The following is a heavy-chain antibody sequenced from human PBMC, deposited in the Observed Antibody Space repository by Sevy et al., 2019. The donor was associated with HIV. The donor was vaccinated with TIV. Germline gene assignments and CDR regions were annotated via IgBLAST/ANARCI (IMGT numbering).Heavy chain of an antibody. CDR2: ISGSGTRT. D-gene: IGHD3-22*01. CDR3: AEGGGGHYDPDEIGYYFYYYNMDV. J-gene: IGHJ6*03. V-gene: IGHV3-23*01. Sequence: GGSLRLSCEVSGFSFDSYGMTWVRQAPGKGLEWVSGISGSGTRTYYADSVKGRFSISRDNSKNRLYLQMNSLRSEETGICDCAEGGGGHYDPDEIGYYFYYYNMDVWGKGTTVTVSS. CDR1: GFSFDSYG.